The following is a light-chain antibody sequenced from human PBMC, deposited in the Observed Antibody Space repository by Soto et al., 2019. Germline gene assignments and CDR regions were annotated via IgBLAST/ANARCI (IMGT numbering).Light chain of an antibody. CDR1: QSVSRSS. Sequence: DIGLTQSPGTLSLSPGERATLSCRASQSVSRSSLAWYQQRPDQAPRLLIYGASSRATGIPDRFSGSGSGTDFTLTISRLEPEDFAVYYCQQNGSFPWTFGQGTKVEI. CDR2: GAS. J-gene: IGKJ1*01. CDR3: QQNGSFPWT. V-gene: IGKV3-20*01.